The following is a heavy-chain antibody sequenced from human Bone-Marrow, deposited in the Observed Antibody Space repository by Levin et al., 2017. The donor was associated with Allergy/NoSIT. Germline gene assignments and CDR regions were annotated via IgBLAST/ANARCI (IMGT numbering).Heavy chain of an antibody. D-gene: IGHD1-1*01. J-gene: IGHJ4*02. V-gene: IGHV3-21*01. Sequence: GESLKISCAASGFTFSSYSMNWVRQAPGKGLEWVSSISSSSSYIYYADSVKGRFTISRDNAKNSLYLQMNSLRAEDTAVYYCARDKAWNDVKPFDYWGQGTLVTVSS. CDR1: GFTFSSYS. CDR3: ARDKAWNDVKPFDY. CDR2: ISSSSSYI.